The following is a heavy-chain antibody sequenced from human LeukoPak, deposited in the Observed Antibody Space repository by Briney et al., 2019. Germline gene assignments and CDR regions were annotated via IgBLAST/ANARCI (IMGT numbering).Heavy chain of an antibody. CDR3: ARNYD. J-gene: IGHJ4*02. CDR2: INQDGSEK. CDR1: GFXFSSNW. Sequence: GGSLRLSCAASGFXFSSNWMTWVRQAPGKGLEWVANINQDGSEKYYVDSVKGRVTISRDNAKNSLYLQMNSLRAEDTAVYYCARNYDWGQGTLVTVSS. D-gene: IGHD3-16*01. V-gene: IGHV3-7*04.